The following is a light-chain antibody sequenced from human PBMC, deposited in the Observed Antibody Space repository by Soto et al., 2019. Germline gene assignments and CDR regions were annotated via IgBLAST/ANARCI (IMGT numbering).Light chain of an antibody. CDR1: QSVSSN. CDR3: QQYNSYWT. CDR2: GAS. Sequence: EIVMTQSPATLSVSPGERATLSCRASQSVSSNLAWYQQKPGQAPRLLIYGASTRATGIPARFSGSGSGTEFTLTISSLQPDDFATYYCQQYNSYWTVGQGTKVDIK. V-gene: IGKV3-15*01. J-gene: IGKJ1*01.